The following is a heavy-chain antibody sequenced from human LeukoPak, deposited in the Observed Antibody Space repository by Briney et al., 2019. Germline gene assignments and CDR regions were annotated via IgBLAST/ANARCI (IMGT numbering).Heavy chain of an antibody. CDR3: ARDVKYYYGSESLDWFDP. CDR2: ISGISNTI. Sequence: PGGSLRLSCAASGFTFSSYAMSWVRQAPGKGLEWVSYISGISNTIYYADSVKGRFTISRDNAKNSLYLQMNSLRAEDTAVYYCARDVKYYYGSESLDWFDPWGQGTLVTVSS. J-gene: IGHJ5*02. D-gene: IGHD3-10*01. V-gene: IGHV3-48*01. CDR1: GFTFSSYA.